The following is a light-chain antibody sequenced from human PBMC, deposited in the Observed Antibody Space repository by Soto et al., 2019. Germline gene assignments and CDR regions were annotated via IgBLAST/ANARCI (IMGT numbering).Light chain of an antibody. J-gene: IGKJ2*01. CDR2: DAS. Sequence: EIVMTQSPATLSVSPGESATLSCRASQSVRNNLAWYQQKPGQAPRLLIYDASTRATGIPARFSGSGSGTEFTLTISSLQSEDFAVYYCQQYNNWPRAFGQGTKREIK. V-gene: IGKV3-15*01. CDR1: QSVRNN. CDR3: QQYNNWPRA.